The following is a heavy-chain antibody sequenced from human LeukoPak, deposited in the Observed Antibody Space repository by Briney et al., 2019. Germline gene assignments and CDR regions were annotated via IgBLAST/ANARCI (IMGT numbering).Heavy chain of an antibody. D-gene: IGHD5-18*01. V-gene: IGHV5-51*01. J-gene: IGHJ4*02. CDR3: ARQEISSGYSYGYGY. CDR2: IYPGDSDT. Sequence: GESLKISCKGSGYSFTSYWIGWVRQMPEKGFDSMGIIYPGDSDTRYSPSFQGQVTISADKSISTAYLQWSSLKASDTAMYYCARQEISSGYSYGYGYWGQGTLVTVSS. CDR1: GYSFTSYW.